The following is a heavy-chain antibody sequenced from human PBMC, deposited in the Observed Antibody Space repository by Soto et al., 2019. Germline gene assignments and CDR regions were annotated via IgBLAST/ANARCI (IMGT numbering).Heavy chain of an antibody. CDR2: ISAYNGNT. V-gene: IGHV1-18*01. Sequence: QVQLVQSGAEVKKPGASVKVSCKASGYTFTSYGIGWVRQAPGQGLEWMGWISAYNGNTKYVQKFQGRVTMTTDTSTSTAYMELRSRRSDDTAVYYCARDAAAGLNDYWGQGTLVTVSS. J-gene: IGHJ4*02. D-gene: IGHD6-13*01. CDR3: ARDAAAGLNDY. CDR1: GYTFTSYG.